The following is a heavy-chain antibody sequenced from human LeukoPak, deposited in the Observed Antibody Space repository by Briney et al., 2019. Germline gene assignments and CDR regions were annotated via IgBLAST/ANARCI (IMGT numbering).Heavy chain of an antibody. Sequence: SQTLSLTCAISGDGVSSNSAAWNWIRQSPSRGLEWLGRTYYRSKWYNDYAVSVKSRITINPDTSKNQFSLQLNSVTPEDTAVYDCARELRTYIAAAVRYYYYGMDVWGQGTTVTVSS. J-gene: IGHJ6*02. CDR3: ARELRTYIAAAVRYYYYGMDV. CDR1: GDGVSSNSAA. D-gene: IGHD6-13*01. CDR2: TYYRSKWYN. V-gene: IGHV6-1*01.